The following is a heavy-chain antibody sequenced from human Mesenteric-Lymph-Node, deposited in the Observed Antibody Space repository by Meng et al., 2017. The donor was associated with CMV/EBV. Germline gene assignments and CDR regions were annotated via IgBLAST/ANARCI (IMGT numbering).Heavy chain of an antibody. CDR1: GFTFSSYG. V-gene: IGHV3-33*01. CDR3: ARDYRSSSGNVFDY. D-gene: IGHD6-6*01. CDR2: IWYDGSNK. Sequence: GGSLRLSCAASGFTFSSYGMHWVRQAPGKGLEWVAVIWYDGSNKYYADSVKGRFTISRDNAKSSLYMQMNSLRAEDTAVYYCARDYRSSSGNVFDYWGQGTLVTVSS. J-gene: IGHJ4*02.